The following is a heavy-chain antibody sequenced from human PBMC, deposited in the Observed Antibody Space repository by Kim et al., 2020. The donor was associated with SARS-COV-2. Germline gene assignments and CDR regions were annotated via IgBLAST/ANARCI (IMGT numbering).Heavy chain of an antibody. CDR3: ARHREQGGYEPEFDY. D-gene: IGHD5-12*01. J-gene: IGHJ4*02. Sequence: PSFQGPVTITADKSTSTAYLQWGSLKASDTAMYYCARHREQGGYEPEFDYWGQGTLVTVSS. V-gene: IGHV5-51*01.